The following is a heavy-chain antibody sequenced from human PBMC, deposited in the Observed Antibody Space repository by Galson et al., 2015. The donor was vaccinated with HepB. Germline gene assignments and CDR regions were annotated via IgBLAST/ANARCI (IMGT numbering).Heavy chain of an antibody. V-gene: IGHV3-23*01. CDR2: ISGSGGST. Sequence: SLRLSCAASGFTFSSYAMSWVRQAPGKGLEWVSAISGSGGSTYYADSVKGRFTISRDNSKNTLYLQMNSLRAEDTAVYYCAKGVRYWYVGHYYGMDVWGQGTTVTVSS. CDR3: AKGVRYWYVGHYYGMDV. J-gene: IGHJ6*02. CDR1: GFTFSSYA. D-gene: IGHD2-8*02.